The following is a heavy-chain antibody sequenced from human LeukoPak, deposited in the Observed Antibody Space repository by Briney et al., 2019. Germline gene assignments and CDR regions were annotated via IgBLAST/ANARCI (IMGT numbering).Heavy chain of an antibody. CDR2: FVPEEGET. CDR3: ARVPRIAAAGIHWFDP. CDR1: EFTVTEFS. J-gene: IGHJ5*02. D-gene: IGHD6-13*01. Sequence: ASVKVSCKVSEFTVTEFSMHWVRQAPGKGLEWMGGFVPEEGETIYAQKFQGRVTMTRDTSISTAYMELSRLRSDDTAVYYCARVPRIAAAGIHWFDPWGQGTLVTVSS. V-gene: IGHV1-24*01.